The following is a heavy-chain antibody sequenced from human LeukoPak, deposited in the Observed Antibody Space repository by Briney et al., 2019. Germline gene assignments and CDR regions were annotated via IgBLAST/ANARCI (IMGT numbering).Heavy chain of an antibody. D-gene: IGHD6-13*01. V-gene: IGHV3-33*01. J-gene: IGHJ5*02. CDR1: GFTFSNDG. CDR2: IWYDGSNK. Sequence: GGSLRLSSAASGFTFSNDGMHWVRQAPGKGLEWVAVIWYDGSNKYYADSVKGRFTISRDDSKNTLFLQISSLRVEDTGVYYCVREQSTAGTRMESWGQGTLVTVSS. CDR3: VREQSTAGTRMES.